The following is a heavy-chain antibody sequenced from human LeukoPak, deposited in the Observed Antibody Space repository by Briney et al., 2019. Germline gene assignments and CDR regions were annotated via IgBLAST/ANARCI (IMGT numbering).Heavy chain of an antibody. CDR2: ISRSGNTI. CDR1: GFTFSSCE. D-gene: IGHD6-19*01. V-gene: IGHV3-48*03. J-gene: IGHJ4*02. CDR3: ARRTGSGSTNAFDY. Sequence: GGSLRLSCAASGFTFSSCEMNWVRQAPGKGLEWVSYISRSGNTIYYADSVKGRFSISRDNAKNSLYLQMNSLRAEDTAVYYCARRTGSGSTNAFDYWGQGTLVTVSS.